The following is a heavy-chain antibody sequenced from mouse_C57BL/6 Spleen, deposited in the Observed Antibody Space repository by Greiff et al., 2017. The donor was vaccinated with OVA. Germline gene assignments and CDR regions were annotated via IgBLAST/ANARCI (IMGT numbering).Heavy chain of an antibody. D-gene: IGHD2-3*01. CDR2: INPNNGGT. V-gene: IGHV1-26*01. CDR1: GYTFTDYY. CDR3: ARGDGYYVWFAY. J-gene: IGHJ3*01. Sequence: EVKLQQSGPELVKPGASVKISCKASGYTFTDYYMNWVKQSHGKSLEWIGDINPNNGGTSYNQKFKGKATLTVDKSSSTAYMELRSLTSEDSAVYYCARGDGYYVWFAYWGQGTLVTVSA.